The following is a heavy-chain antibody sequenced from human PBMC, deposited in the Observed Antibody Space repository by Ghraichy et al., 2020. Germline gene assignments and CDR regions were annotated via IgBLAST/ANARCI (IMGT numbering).Heavy chain of an antibody. CDR1: GGSISSSSYY. CDR3: ASQTAVISAADS. D-gene: IGHD6-25*01. Sequence: SETLSLTCTVSGGSISSSSYYWGWIRPPPGKGLDWIGCTFYSGSTYSNPSLKSRVTMSIDTPKYQLTLKLTSVTAAATAVYYCASQTAVISAADSWGQGTLGTVSS. J-gene: IGHJ5*02. V-gene: IGHV4-39*01. CDR2: TFYSGST.